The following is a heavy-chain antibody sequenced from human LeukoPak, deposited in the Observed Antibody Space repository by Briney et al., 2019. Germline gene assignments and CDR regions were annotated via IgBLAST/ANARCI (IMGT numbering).Heavy chain of an antibody. V-gene: IGHV3-30*18. CDR3: AKGPYGGPSNWFDP. D-gene: IGHD4-23*01. CDR1: GFTFSSYA. Sequence: GGSLRLSCAASGFTFSSYAMHWVRPAPGKGLEWVAVISYDGSNKYSTDSVKGRFSISRDNSKNTVFLQMNSLRPEDTAVYYCAKGPYGGPSNWFDPWGQGTLVTVSS. CDR2: ISYDGSNK. J-gene: IGHJ5*02.